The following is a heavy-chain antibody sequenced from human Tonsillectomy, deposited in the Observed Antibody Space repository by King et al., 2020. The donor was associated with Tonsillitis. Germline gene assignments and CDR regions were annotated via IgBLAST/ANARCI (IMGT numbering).Heavy chain of an antibody. J-gene: IGHJ4*02. D-gene: IGHD5-24*01. CDR2: ISYDGSYK. CDR1: GFTFSSYD. CDR3: ARDRDGYIFDY. V-gene: IGHV3-33*05. Sequence: VQLVESGGGVVQPERSLRLSCAASGFTFSSYDMYWVRQAPGKGLEWVAGISYDGSYKYYVDSVTGRFTISRDNSKNTLYLQMNSLRAEDTAVYYCARDRDGYIFDYWGQGTMVSVSS.